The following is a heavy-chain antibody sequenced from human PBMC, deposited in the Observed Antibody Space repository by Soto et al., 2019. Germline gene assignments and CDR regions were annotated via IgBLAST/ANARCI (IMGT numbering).Heavy chain of an antibody. J-gene: IGHJ3*02. V-gene: IGHV3-53*01. CDR3: ARVRTTDDAFDI. D-gene: IGHD4-17*01. Sequence: GGSLRLSCAASGFTVSSNYMSWVRQAPGKGLEWVSVIYSGGSTYYADSVKGRFTISRDNSKDTLYLQMNSLRAEDTAVYYCARVRTTDDAFDIWGQGTMVTVSS. CDR1: GFTVSSNY. CDR2: IYSGGST.